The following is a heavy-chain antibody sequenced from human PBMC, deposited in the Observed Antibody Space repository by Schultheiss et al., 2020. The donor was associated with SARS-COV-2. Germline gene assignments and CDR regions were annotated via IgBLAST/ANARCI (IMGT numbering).Heavy chain of an antibody. Sequence: SQTLSLTCAVYGGSFSGYYWSWIRQPPGKGLEWIGEINHSGSTNYNPSLKSRVTISVDTSKNQFSLKLSSVTAADTAVYYCAKVAYRIAARPGNYWGQGTLVTVSS. V-gene: IGHV4-34*01. CDR2: INHSGST. J-gene: IGHJ4*02. D-gene: IGHD6-6*01. CDR1: GGSFSGYY. CDR3: AKVAYRIAARPGNY.